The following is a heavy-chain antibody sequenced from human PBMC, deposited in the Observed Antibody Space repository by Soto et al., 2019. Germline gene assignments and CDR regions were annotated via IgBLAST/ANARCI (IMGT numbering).Heavy chain of an antibody. D-gene: IGHD3-10*01. Sequence: QVQLQQWGAGLLKPSETLSLTCAVYGGSFSGYYWSWIRQPPGKGLEWIGEINHSGSTNYNPSLKSRVTISVDTSMNQFSLKLSSVTAADTAVYYCARGEMTYYYGSGSYYNVFWFDPWGQGTLVTVSS. CDR2: INHSGST. J-gene: IGHJ5*02. CDR1: GGSFSGYY. V-gene: IGHV4-34*01. CDR3: ARGEMTYYYGSGSYYNVFWFDP.